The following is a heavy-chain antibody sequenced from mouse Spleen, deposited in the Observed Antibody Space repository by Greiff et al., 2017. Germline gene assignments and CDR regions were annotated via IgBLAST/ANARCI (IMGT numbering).Heavy chain of an antibody. CDR3: AKEGLTGTAWFAY. D-gene: IGHD4-1*01. CDR2: IYPGDGDT. V-gene: IGHV1-82*01. Sequence: VKLQQSGPELVKPGASVKIPCKASGYAFSSSWMNGVKQRPGKSLEWIGRIYPGDGDTNYNGKFKGKATLTADKSSSTAYMQLSSLTSEDSAVYFCAKEGLTGTAWFAYWGQGTLVTVSA. CDR1: GYAFSSSW. J-gene: IGHJ3*01.